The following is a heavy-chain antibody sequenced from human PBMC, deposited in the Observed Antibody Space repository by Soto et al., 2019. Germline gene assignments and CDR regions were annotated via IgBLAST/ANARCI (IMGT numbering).Heavy chain of an antibody. CDR3: ARVVGAYYYDSSGYYPINFDY. V-gene: IGHV4-61*01. CDR2: IYYSGST. CDR1: GGSVGSGSYY. D-gene: IGHD3-22*01. J-gene: IGHJ4*02. Sequence: SETLSLTCTVSGGSVGSGSYYWSWIRQPPGKGLEWIGYIYYSGSTNYNPSLKSRVTISVDTSKNQFSLKLSSVTAADTAVYYCARVVGAYYYDSSGYYPINFDYWGQGTLVTVSS.